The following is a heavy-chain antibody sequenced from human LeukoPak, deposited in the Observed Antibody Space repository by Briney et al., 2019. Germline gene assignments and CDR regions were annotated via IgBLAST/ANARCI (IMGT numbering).Heavy chain of an antibody. CDR2: IIPIFGIA. V-gene: IGHV1-69*13. CDR1: GGTFSSYA. J-gene: IGHJ4*02. D-gene: IGHD3-22*01. Sequence: SVKVSCKASGGTFSSYAISWVRQAPGQGLEWIGGIIPIFGIANYAHKFQGRVTITADESTSTAYMELSSLRSEDTAVYYCARIMYYYDSSGYHGEYYFDYWGQGTLVTVSS. CDR3: ARIMYYYDSSGYHGEYYFDY.